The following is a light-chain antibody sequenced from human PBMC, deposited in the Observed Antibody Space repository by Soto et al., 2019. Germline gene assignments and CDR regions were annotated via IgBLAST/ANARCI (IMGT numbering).Light chain of an antibody. CDR3: QQYGSANTIT. Sequence: SPATVPLSGLSRATLSGRASQSVGKYLVWYQQKPGQAPRLLMYGISRRATGIPDRFSGSGSGTDFTLTISRLEPEDFAVYYCQQYGSANTITFCQGTRLDIK. J-gene: IGKJ5*01. CDR1: QSVGKY. V-gene: IGKV3-20*01. CDR2: GIS.